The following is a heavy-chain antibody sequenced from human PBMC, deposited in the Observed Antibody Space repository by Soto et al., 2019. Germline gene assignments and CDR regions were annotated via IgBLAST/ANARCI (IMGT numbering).Heavy chain of an antibody. J-gene: IGHJ3*02. CDR3: ARGVYGSGNYYTGPSAFDI. D-gene: IGHD3-10*01. V-gene: IGHV1-69*06. CDR1: GGTLSDHG. Sequence: QVQLEQSGAEVKKPGSSVKISCKASGGTLSDHGVSWLRQAPGQGLEWVGGTIPVFNTANYAPKFQGRVTIAADKSTNMAYMELGSLRSDDTAFYYCARGVYGSGNYYTGPSAFDIWGQGTLVIVSS. CDR2: TIPVFNTA.